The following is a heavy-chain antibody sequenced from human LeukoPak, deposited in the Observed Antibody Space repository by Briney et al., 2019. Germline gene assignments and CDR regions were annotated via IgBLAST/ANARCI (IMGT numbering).Heavy chain of an antibody. CDR2: TSYDESNK. CDR1: GFTFSNYA. D-gene: IGHD2-2*01. V-gene: IGHV3-30*04. CDR3: ARSTSEAFDI. J-gene: IGHJ3*02. Sequence: GGPLRLSCAASGFTFSNYAMQWVRQAPGKGLEWVAVTSYDESNKYYADSVKGRFTISRDNSKNTLYMQMNSLRAEDTAVYYCARSTSEAFDIWGQGTMVTVSS.